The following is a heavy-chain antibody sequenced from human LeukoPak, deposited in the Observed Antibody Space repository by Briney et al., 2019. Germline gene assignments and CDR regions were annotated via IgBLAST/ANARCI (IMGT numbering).Heavy chain of an antibody. CDR2: INHSGST. D-gene: IGHD4-23*01. Sequence: SETLSLTCAVYGGSFSGYYWSWIRQPPGNGLEWIGEINHSGSTNYNPSLKSRVTISVDTSKNQFSLKLSSVTAADTAVYYCARNRRLQWSRWFDPWGQGTLVTVSS. V-gene: IGHV4-34*01. CDR3: ARNRRLQWSRWFDP. J-gene: IGHJ5*02. CDR1: GGSFSGYY.